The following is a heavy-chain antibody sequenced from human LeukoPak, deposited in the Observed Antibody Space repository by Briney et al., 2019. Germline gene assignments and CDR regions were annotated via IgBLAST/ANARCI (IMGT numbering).Heavy chain of an antibody. Sequence: ASVKVSCKASGGTFSSYAISWVRQAPGQGLEWMGWISPSRGVTKYAQKFQGRVSMTRDTSISTAYMELSSLRSEDTAVYCCARVGVAGPFDYWGQEPWSPSPQ. CDR3: ARVGVAGPFDY. D-gene: IGHD3-3*01. V-gene: IGHV1-2*02. CDR1: GGTFSSYA. CDR2: ISPSRGVT. J-gene: IGHJ4*01.